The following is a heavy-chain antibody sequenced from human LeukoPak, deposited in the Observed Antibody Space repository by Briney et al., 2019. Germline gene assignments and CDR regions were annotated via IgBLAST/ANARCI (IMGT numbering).Heavy chain of an antibody. V-gene: IGHV3-66*01. CDR3: AKGVSAAADDAFDI. J-gene: IGHJ3*02. D-gene: IGHD6-13*01. Sequence: GGSLRLSCAASGFTVSSNYMSWVRQAPGKGLEWVSVIYSGVTTYYADSVKGRFTISRDNSKNTLYLQMNSLRAEDTAVYYCAKGVSAAADDAFDIWGQGTMVTVSS. CDR2: IYSGVTT. CDR1: GFTVSSNY.